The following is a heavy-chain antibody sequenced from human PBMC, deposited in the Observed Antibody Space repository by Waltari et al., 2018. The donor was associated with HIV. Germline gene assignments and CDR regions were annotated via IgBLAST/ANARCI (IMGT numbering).Heavy chain of an antibody. Sequence: QVQLVESGGGVVQPGRSLRLSCATSGFTLSSYGMHWVRQAPGKGLEGVTVIWYDGSKKYYADSGKGRFTISRDNSKNTLYLQMNSLRIEDTAVYYCARKYSSSWGAPFDYWGQGTLVTVSS. D-gene: IGHD6-13*01. CDR3: ARKYSSSWGAPFDY. J-gene: IGHJ4*02. V-gene: IGHV3-33*01. CDR1: GFTLSSYG. CDR2: IWYDGSKK.